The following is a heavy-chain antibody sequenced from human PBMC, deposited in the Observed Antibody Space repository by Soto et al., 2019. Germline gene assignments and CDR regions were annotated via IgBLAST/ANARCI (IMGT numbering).Heavy chain of an antibody. D-gene: IGHD2-15*01. Sequence: SETLSLTCTVSGGSISSGGYYWSWIRQHPGKGLEWIGYIYYSGSTYYNPSLKSRVTISVDTSKNQFSLKLSSVTAADTAVYYCARVWVASTHWFDPWGQGTLVTVSS. CDR3: ARVWVASTHWFDP. V-gene: IGHV4-31*03. CDR2: IYYSGST. CDR1: GGSISSGGYY. J-gene: IGHJ5*02.